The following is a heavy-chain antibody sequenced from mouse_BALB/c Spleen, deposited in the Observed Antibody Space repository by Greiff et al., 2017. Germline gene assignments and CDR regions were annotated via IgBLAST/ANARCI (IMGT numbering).Heavy chain of an antibody. CDR3: ARAGNYVDAMDY. D-gene: IGHD2-1*01. CDR1: GYTFTSYW. Sequence: VQLQQSGAELAKPGASVKMSCKASGYTFTSYWMHWVKQRPGQGLEWIGYINPSTGYTEYNQKFKDKATLTADKSSSTAYMQLSSLTSEDSAVYYCARAGNYVDAMDYWGQGTSVTVSS. V-gene: IGHV1-7*01. J-gene: IGHJ4*01. CDR2: INPSTGYT.